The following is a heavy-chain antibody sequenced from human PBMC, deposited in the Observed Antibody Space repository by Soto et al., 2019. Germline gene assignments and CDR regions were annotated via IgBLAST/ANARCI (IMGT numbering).Heavy chain of an antibody. CDR1: VYTFTSVD. CDR3: ARSIVVVTALDY. D-gene: IGHD2-21*02. CDR2: INAGNGNT. V-gene: IGHV1-3*01. Sequence: SWRVSDRNSVYTFTSVDMHWVRQAPGQRLEWMGWINAGNGNTKYSQKFQGRVTITRDTSASTAYMELSSLRSEDTAVYYCARSIVVVTALDYWGQGTLVTVSS. J-gene: IGHJ4*02.